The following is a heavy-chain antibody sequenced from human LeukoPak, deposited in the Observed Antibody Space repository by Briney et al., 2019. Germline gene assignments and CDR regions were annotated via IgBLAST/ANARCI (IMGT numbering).Heavy chain of an antibody. Sequence: GGSLRLSCEASGLTFSTYAMTWVRQAPGKGLEWVSAISSATGATFYADSVKGRFTLSRDNSKSTLYLEMNSLRVEDTAVYFCATGYASARRNAYDHFDYWGQGTLVTVSS. D-gene: IGHD3-16*01. CDR3: ATGYASARRNAYDHFDY. CDR1: GLTFSTYA. CDR2: ISSATGAT. J-gene: IGHJ4*02. V-gene: IGHV3-23*01.